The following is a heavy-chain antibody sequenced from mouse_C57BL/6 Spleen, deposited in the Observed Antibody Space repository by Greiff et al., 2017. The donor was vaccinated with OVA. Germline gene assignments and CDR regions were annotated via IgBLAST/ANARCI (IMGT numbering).Heavy chain of an antibody. CDR3: ARGDSYYAGFDY. Sequence: QVQLKESGAELVRPGTSVKMSCKASGYTFTNYWIGWAKQRPGHGLEWIGDIYPGGGYTNYNEKFKGKATLTADKSSSTAYMQFSSLTSEDSAIYYCARGDSYYAGFDYWGQGTTLTVSS. J-gene: IGHJ2*01. V-gene: IGHV1-63*01. D-gene: IGHD1-1*01. CDR1: GYTFTNYW. CDR2: IYPGGGYT.